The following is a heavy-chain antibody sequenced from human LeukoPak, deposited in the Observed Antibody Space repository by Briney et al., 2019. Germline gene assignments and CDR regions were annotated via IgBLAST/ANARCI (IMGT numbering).Heavy chain of an antibody. CDR1: GGSISSGSYY. CDR3: ARGTITIFGVAPTDY. CDR2: IYTSGST. J-gene: IGHJ4*02. V-gene: IGHV4-61*02. Sequence: SQTLSLTCTVSGGSISSGSYYWSWIRQPAGKGLEWIGRIYTSGSTNYNPSLKSRVTISVDTSKNQFSLKLSSVTAADTAVYYCARGTITIFGVAPTDYWGQGTLVTVSS. D-gene: IGHD3-3*01.